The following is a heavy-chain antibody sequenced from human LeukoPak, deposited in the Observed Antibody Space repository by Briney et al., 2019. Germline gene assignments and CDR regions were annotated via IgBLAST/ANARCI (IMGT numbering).Heavy chain of an antibody. J-gene: IGHJ4*02. V-gene: IGHV4-34*01. D-gene: IGHD5-12*01. CDR3: ARRSVVVATTIDY. Sequence: PSETLSLTCAVYGGSFSGYYWSWIRQPPGKGLEWIGEINHSGSTNYNPSLKSRVTISVDTSKNQFSLKLRSVTAADTAVYYCARRSVVVATTIDYWGQGTLVTVSS. CDR1: GGSFSGYY. CDR2: INHSGST.